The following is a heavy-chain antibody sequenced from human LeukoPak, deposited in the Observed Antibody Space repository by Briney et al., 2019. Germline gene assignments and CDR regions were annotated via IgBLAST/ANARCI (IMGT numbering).Heavy chain of an antibody. D-gene: IGHD3-9*01. CDR2: IKQDGSEK. CDR3: ARDYDILTAYHASFDF. V-gene: IGHV3-7*01. J-gene: IGHJ4*02. CDR1: GFTFSDYY. Sequence: PGGSLRLSCAASGFTFSDYYMSWIRQAPGKGLEWVANIKQDGSEKYYVDSVKGRFTISRDNAKNSLDLQMNSLRAEDTAVYFCARDYDILTAYHASFDFWGQGTLVTVSS.